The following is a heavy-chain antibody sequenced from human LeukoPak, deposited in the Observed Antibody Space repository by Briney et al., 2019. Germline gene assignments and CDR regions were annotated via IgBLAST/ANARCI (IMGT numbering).Heavy chain of an antibody. V-gene: IGHV3-9*03. Sequence: PGRSLRLSCAASGFTFDDYAMHWVRHAPGKGLEWVSGISWNSGSIGYADSVKGRFTISRDNAKNSLYLQMNSLRAEDMALYYCAKGYCSGGSCCLDYWGQGTLVTVS. J-gene: IGHJ4*02. CDR1: GFTFDDYA. D-gene: IGHD2-15*01. CDR2: ISWNSGSI. CDR3: AKGYCSGGSCCLDY.